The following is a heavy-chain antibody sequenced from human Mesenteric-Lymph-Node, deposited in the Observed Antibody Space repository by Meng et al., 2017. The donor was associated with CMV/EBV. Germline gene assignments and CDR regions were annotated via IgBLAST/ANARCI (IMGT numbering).Heavy chain of an antibody. CDR3: ITGTD. Sequence: SRRLSCAAYGLTFSNAWMNWVRQATGKGLEWVGRIKSKTDGGTTDYVAPVKGRFTISRDDSKNTLYLQMNSLKTEDTGVYYCITGTDWGQGTLVTVSS. J-gene: IGHJ4*02. D-gene: IGHD1-14*01. CDR2: IKSKTDGGTT. V-gene: IGHV3-15*01. CDR1: GLTFSNAW.